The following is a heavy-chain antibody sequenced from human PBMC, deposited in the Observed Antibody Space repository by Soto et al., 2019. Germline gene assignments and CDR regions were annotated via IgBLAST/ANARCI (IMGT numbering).Heavy chain of an antibody. CDR3: ARDFAYFDS. D-gene: IGHD3-3*01. Sequence: TLSLTCTVSGGSFKGGSYSWSWIRQPPGKGLEWIGYVYHTGRTSYNPSLKSRVSISMDTSKNQFSLNLDSVTAADTAVYFCARDFAYFDSWGQGTLVTVSS. V-gene: IGHV4-61*01. CDR2: VYHTGRT. J-gene: IGHJ4*02. CDR1: GGSFKGGSYS.